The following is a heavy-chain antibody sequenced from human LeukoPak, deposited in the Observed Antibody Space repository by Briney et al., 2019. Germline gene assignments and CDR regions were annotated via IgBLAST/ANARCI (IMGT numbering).Heavy chain of an antibody. CDR3: AKAAPFTVIDYYYGMDV. CDR1: GFTFSSYG. J-gene: IGHJ6*02. V-gene: IGHV3-30*18. CDR2: ISYDGSNK. D-gene: IGHD4-17*01. Sequence: GRSLRLSCAASGFTFSSYGMHWVRQAPGKGLEWVAVISYDGSNKYYADSVKGRFTISRDNSKNTLYLPMNSLRAEDTAVYYCAKAAPFTVIDYYYGMDVWGQGTTVTVSS.